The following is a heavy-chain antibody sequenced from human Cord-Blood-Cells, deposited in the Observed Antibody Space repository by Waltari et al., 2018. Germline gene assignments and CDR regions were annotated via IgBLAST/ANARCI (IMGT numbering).Heavy chain of an antibody. CDR1: GGSISSGGYY. CDR3: ARGYPLWSGYHHNWFDP. Sequence: QVQLQESGPGLVKPSQTLSLTCTVSGGSISSGGYYWSWIRQHPGKGLEWIGYIDESGSTDYVPTLKSLVTISVDTSKNQFSLKLSSVTAADTAVYYCARGYPLWSGYHHNWFDPWGQGTLVTVSS. J-gene: IGHJ5*02. V-gene: IGHV4-31*01. D-gene: IGHD3-3*01. CDR2: IDESGST.